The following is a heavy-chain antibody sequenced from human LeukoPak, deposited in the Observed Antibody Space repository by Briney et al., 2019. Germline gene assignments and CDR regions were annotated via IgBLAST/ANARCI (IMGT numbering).Heavy chain of an antibody. CDR3: ARAFSVSKSCDY. CDR1: GYTFSEYY. Sequence: GASVKVSCKASGYTFSEYYIHWVRQAPGQGLEWMGWINPNSGGTDYAQKVQDRVTLTTDTSTSTVYMELRSLRSDDTAVYYCARAFSVSKSCDYWGQGTLVTVSS. V-gene: IGHV1-2*02. CDR2: INPNSGGT. D-gene: IGHD5/OR15-5a*01. J-gene: IGHJ4*02.